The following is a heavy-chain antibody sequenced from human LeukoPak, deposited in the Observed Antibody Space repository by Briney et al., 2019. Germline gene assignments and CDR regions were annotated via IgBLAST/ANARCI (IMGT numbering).Heavy chain of an antibody. CDR2: INPNSSGT. Sequence: ASVKVSCKASGYTFTGYYMHWVRQAPGQGLEWMGRINPNSSGTNYAQKFQGRVTMTRDTSISTAYMELSRLRSDDTAVYYCARIRFSATTRSTNFHYWAQGTLVTVSS. CDR3: ARIRFSATTRSTNFHY. CDR1: GYTFTGYY. D-gene: IGHD1-1*01. J-gene: IGHJ4*02. V-gene: IGHV1-2*06.